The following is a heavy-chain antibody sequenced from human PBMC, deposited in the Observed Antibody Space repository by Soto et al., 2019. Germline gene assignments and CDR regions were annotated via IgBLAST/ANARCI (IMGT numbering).Heavy chain of an antibody. CDR3: ARDSGRDIVVVVAASYFDY. CDR2: IYYSGST. CDR1: GGSISSSSYY. J-gene: IGHJ4*02. V-gene: IGHV4-39*02. Sequence: QLQLQESGPGLVKPSETLSLTCTVSGGSISSSSYYWGWIRQPPGKGLEWIGSIYYSGSTYYNPSLKRRVTIAVDTSKNQFSLKLSSVTAADTAVYYCARDSGRDIVVVVAASYFDYWGQGTLVTVSS. D-gene: IGHD2-15*01.